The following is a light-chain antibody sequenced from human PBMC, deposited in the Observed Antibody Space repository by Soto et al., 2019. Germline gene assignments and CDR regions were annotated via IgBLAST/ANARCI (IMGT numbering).Light chain of an antibody. CDR1: QSISSW. CDR2: KAS. Sequence: DIQMTQSPSTLSASVGDRVTITCRASQSISSWLAWYQQKPGKAPKLLIYKASTLESGVPSNFSGSGSGTEFALTISSLQPEDLATDDCQQYNAYPWTFGQGTKVDVK. CDR3: QQYNAYPWT. V-gene: IGKV1-5*03. J-gene: IGKJ1*01.